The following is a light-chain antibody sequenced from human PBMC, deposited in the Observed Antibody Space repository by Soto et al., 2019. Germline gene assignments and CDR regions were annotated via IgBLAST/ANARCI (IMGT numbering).Light chain of an antibody. J-gene: IGKJ1*01. V-gene: IGKV1-8*01. CDR1: QGVSNY. CDR3: QQYYTYPWT. Sequence: AIRMTQSPSSLSASTGDGVTITCRASQGVSNYLAWYQQKPGQAPKVLIHAASTLQGGVLSRFSGSGSGTDFTLTISGLQSDDFATYYCQQYYTYPWTFGQGTKVDIK. CDR2: AAS.